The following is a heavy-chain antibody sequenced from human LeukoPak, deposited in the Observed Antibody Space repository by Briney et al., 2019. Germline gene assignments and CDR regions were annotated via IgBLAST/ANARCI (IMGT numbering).Heavy chain of an antibody. D-gene: IGHD4-17*01. V-gene: IGHV3-23*01. CDR1: GFTFSSYA. CDR3: AKAPHYGDYEGYFDY. Sequence: PGGSLRLSCAASGFTFSSYAMSWVRQAPGKGREWVSAISGSGGSTYYADSVKGRFTISRDNSKNTLYLQMNSLRAEDTAVYYCAKAPHYGDYEGYFDYWGQGTLVTVSS. CDR2: ISGSGGST. J-gene: IGHJ4*02.